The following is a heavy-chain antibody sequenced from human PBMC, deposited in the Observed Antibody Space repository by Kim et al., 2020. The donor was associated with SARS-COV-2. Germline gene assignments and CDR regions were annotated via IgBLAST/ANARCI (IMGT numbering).Heavy chain of an antibody. Sequence: SETLSLTCTVSGGSISSYYWSWIRQPPGKGLEWIGYIYYSGSTYYIPSLKSRVTISVDTSKNQFSLKLNSVTAADTAVYYCPRQSSYGGHLGYWGQGTLGTVTS. CDR2: IYYSGST. CDR3: PRQSSYGGHLGY. J-gene: IGHJ4*02. D-gene: IGHD5-18*01. V-gene: IGHV4-59*08. CDR1: GGSISSYY.